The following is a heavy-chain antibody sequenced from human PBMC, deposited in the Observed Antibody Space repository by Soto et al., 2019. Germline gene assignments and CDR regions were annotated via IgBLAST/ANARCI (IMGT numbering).Heavy chain of an antibody. D-gene: IGHD3-10*01. CDR3: ARHVGEYASSWSDP. V-gene: IGHV4-39*01. CDR1: GGSISSSSYY. J-gene: IGHJ5*02. Sequence: QLQLQESGPGLVKPSETLSLTCTVSGGSISSSSYYWGWIRQPPGKGLEWIGSIYYSGSTYYNPSLYSRITISVDTSKNQFSLKLSSVTAADTAVYYCARHVGEYASSWSDPWGQGPLVTVSS. CDR2: IYYSGST.